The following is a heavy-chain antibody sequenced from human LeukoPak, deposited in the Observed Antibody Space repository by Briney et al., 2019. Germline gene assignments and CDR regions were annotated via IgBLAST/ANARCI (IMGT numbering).Heavy chain of an antibody. V-gene: IGHV3-11*04. CDR3: ARDHGIAAAGDYYYYYGMDV. D-gene: IGHD6-13*01. CDR2: ISSSGSTI. J-gene: IGHJ6*02. CDR1: GFTFSDYY. Sequence: PGGSLRLSCAASGFTFSDYYMSWIRQAPGKGLEWVSYISSSGSTIYYADSVKGRFTISRDNAKNSLYLQMNSLRAEDTAVYYCARDHGIAAAGDYYYYYGMDVWGQGTTVTVSS.